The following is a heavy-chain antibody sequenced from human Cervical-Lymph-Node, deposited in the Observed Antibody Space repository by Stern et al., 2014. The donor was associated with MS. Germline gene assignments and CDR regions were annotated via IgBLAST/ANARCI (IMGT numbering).Heavy chain of an antibody. V-gene: IGHV4-59*01. CDR1: GGSFNHYY. J-gene: IGHJ5*02. CDR2: IYQDGST. Sequence: QVQLQESGPGLVKPSETLSLTCTVSGGSFNHYYWSWIRQPPGKGLEWIGYIYQDGSTKYNPSLKSRVTISLHTSKKQFSLRLTSVTAADTAVYYCARVDDCSGGTCFSTSWFDPWGQGTLVTVSS. CDR3: ARVDDCSGGTCFSTSWFDP. D-gene: IGHD2-15*01.